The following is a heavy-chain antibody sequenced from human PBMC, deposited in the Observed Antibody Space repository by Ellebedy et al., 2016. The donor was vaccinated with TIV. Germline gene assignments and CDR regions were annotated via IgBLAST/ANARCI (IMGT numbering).Heavy chain of an antibody. V-gene: IGHV4-39*01. CDR3: ARTDPWQPIDD. D-gene: IGHD2-21*02. CDR2: IYYSGSA. CDR1: GCSISNSAYY. J-gene: IGHJ4*02. Sequence: MPSETLSLTCTVSGCSISNSAYYWNWIRQPPGKGLEWIGSIYYSGSAYYNPSFKSRVTLSADTSKNQFSLNLRTVTAADTAVYYCARTDPWQPIDDWGQGILVSVSS.